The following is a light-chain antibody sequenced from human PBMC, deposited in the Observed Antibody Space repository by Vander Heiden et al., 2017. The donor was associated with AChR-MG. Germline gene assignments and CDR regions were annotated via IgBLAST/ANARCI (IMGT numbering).Light chain of an antibody. CDR3: AAWDDSLNGVV. Sequence: QSVLTQPPSASGTPGQRVTISCSGSSSNSGRNTVNWYQQLPGTAPKLLIYSNNQRPSGVTDRCSGSKSGTSASLAISGLQSEDEADYYCAAWDDSLNGVVFGGGTKLTVL. CDR2: SNN. J-gene: IGLJ2*01. V-gene: IGLV1-44*01. CDR1: SSNSGRNT.